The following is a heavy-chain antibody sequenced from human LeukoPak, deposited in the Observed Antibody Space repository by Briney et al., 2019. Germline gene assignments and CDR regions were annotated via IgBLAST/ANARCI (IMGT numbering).Heavy chain of an antibody. CDR1: GGTFSSYA. CDR3: ASMRTAYSMDV. J-gene: IGHJ6*03. Sequence: GASVKVSCKASGGTFSSYATSWVRQAPGQGLEWMGGIIPIFGTANYAQKFQGRVTITTDESTSTAYMELSSLRSEDTAVYYCASMRTAYSMDVWGKGTTVTVSS. D-gene: IGHD2-21*02. CDR2: IIPIFGTA. V-gene: IGHV1-69*05.